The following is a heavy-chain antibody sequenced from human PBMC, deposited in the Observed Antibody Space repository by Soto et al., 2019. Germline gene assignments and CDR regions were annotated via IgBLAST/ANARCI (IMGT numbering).Heavy chain of an antibody. J-gene: IGHJ4*02. Sequence: GGSLRLSCAASGFTFGTYTMVWVRQAPGKGLEWVSVISGRGESTYYADSVKGRFTISRDNSKSTLYLQMNSLRVDDTAVSYCGKDKGAGGGSCFDYWGQGTLVTVSS. CDR3: GKDKGAGGGSCFDY. V-gene: IGHV3-23*01. CDR2: ISGRGEST. CDR1: GFTFGTYT. D-gene: IGHD2-15*01.